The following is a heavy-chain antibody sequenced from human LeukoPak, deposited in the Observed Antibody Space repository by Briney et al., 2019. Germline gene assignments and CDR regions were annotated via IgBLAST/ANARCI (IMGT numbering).Heavy chain of an antibody. Sequence: PSETLSLTCTVSGGSISSYYWNWIRQPPGKGLEWIGYIHYSGSTNHNPSLKSRVTISVDKSKNQFSLKLTSVTAADTAVYYCARDGVAGGFASWGQGTMVTVSS. CDR3: ARDGVAGGFAS. CDR1: GGSISSYY. J-gene: IGHJ4*02. CDR2: IHYSGST. D-gene: IGHD6-19*01. V-gene: IGHV4-59*01.